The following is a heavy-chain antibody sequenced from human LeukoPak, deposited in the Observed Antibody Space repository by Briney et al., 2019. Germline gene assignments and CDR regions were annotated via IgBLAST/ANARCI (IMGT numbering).Heavy chain of an antibody. Sequence: SETLSLTCAVYGGSFSGYYWSWIRQPPGKGLEWIGEINHSGSTNYNPSLKSRVSISVDTSKNQFSLKLSSVTAADTAVYYCARERHNSIYRSSLSPVDYWGQGTLVTVSS. J-gene: IGHJ4*02. CDR3: ARERHNSIYRSSLSPVDY. D-gene: IGHD4-23*01. CDR2: INHSGST. CDR1: GGSFSGYY. V-gene: IGHV4-34*01.